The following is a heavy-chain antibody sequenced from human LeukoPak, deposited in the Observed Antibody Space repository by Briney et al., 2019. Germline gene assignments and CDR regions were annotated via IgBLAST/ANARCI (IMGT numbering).Heavy chain of an antibody. J-gene: IGHJ5*02. CDR3: ARVVMYYVYVWGSYRFNWFDP. Sequence: GGSLRLSCAASGFTFDDYGMSWVRQAPGKGLEWVSGINWNGGSTGYADSVKGRFTISRDNAKNSLYLQMNSLRAEDTALYHCARVVMYYVYVWGSYRFNWFDPWGQGTLVTVSS. CDR1: GFTFDDYG. CDR2: INWNGGST. D-gene: IGHD3-16*02. V-gene: IGHV3-20*01.